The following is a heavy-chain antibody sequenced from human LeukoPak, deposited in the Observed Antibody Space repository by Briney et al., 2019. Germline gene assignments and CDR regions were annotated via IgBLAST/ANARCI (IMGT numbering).Heavy chain of an antibody. CDR1: GFTFSSYW. V-gene: IGHV3-7*01. D-gene: IGHD1-1*01. J-gene: IGHJ4*02. CDR3: ARDKIEGPTKLDY. Sequence: GGSLRLSCAASGFTFSSYWMSWVRQAPGKGLEWVANIKQDESEKYFVDSVKGRFTISRDNAKNSLYLQMNSLRAEDTAVYYCARDKIEGPTKLDYWGQGILVTVSS. CDR2: IKQDESEK.